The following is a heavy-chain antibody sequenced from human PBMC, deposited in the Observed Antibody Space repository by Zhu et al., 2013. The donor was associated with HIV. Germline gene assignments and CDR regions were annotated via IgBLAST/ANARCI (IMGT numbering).Heavy chain of an antibody. V-gene: IGHV4-4*02. CDR1: GGSISSSNW. D-gene: IGHD3-10*01. Sequence: QVQLQESGPGLVKPSGTLSLTCAVSGGSISSSNWWSWVRQPPGKGLEWIGEIYHSGSTNYNPSLKSRVTISVDKSKNQFSLKLSSVTAADTAVYYCARDPLWFGELLPLGVDAFDIWGQGTMVTVSS. J-gene: IGHJ3*02. CDR2: IYHSGST. CDR3: ARDPLWFGELLPLGVDAFDI.